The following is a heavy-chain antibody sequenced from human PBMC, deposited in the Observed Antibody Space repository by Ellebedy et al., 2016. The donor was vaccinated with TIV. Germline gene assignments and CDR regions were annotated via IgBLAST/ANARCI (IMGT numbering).Heavy chain of an antibody. CDR3: ARDSDLVGGPLRPWWVFDP. J-gene: IGHJ5*02. Sequence: ASVKVSCXASGYTFNTYGMTWVRQAPGQGLEWMGWISAYTGKTHFAQKFQGRVTMTTDTSTSTAYMELKSLGSDDTAVYFCARDSDLVGGPLRPWWVFDPWGQGTLVTVSS. CDR1: GYTFNTYG. D-gene: IGHD2-15*01. V-gene: IGHV1-18*04. CDR2: ISAYTGKT.